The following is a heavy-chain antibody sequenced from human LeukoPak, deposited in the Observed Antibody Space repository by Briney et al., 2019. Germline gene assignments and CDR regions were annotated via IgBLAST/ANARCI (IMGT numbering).Heavy chain of an antibody. J-gene: IGHJ4*02. CDR3: AKYFETGYDSSGYYFDY. CDR2: ISGSGGST. Sequence: GGSLRLSCAASGFSFGSYWMNWVRQAPGKGLEWVSAISGSGGSTYYADSVKGRFTISRDNSKNTLYLQMNSLRAEDTAVYYCAKYFETGYDSSGYYFDYWGQGTLVTVSS. D-gene: IGHD3-22*01. CDR1: GFSFGSYW. V-gene: IGHV3-23*01.